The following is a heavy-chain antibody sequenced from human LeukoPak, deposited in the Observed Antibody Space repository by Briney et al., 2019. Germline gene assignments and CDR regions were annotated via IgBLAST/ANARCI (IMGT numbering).Heavy chain of an antibody. J-gene: IGHJ4*02. CDR1: GFTFSSYA. CDR2: ISGSGGST. Sequence: PGGSLRLSCAASGFTFSSYAMSWVRQAPGKGLEWVSAISGSGGSTYYADSVKGRFTISRDNSKNTLYLQMNSLRTEDTALYYCAKDRRYSGYPYFDYWGQGTLVTVSS. CDR3: AKDRRYSGYPYFDY. V-gene: IGHV3-23*01. D-gene: IGHD5-12*01.